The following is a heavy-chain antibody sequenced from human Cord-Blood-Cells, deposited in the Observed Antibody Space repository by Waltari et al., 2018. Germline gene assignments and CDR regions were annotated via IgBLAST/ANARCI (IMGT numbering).Heavy chain of an antibody. D-gene: IGHD7-27*01. CDR3: AKDRTGDGWFDP. CDR1: GFTFSSYG. V-gene: IGHV3-30*18. J-gene: IGHJ5*02. CDR2: ISNDGSNK. Sequence: QVQLVESGGGVVQPGRSLRLSCAASGFTFSSYGMHWVRQAPGKGLDWVAVISNDGSNKYYADSVKGRFTSSRDNSKNTLYLQMNSRRAEDTAVYYCAKDRTGDGWFDPWGQGTLVTVSS.